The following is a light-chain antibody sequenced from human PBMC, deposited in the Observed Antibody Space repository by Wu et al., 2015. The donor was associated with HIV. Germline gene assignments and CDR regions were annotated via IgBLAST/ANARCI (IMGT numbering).Light chain of an antibody. CDR2: YAS. V-gene: IGKV3-15*01. J-gene: IGKJ4*01. Sequence: ELVMTQSPATLSVFPGERATLSCRASQSVTSNLAWYQHKPGQAPRLLIYYASSRATGIPPRFSGSGSGTEFTLTISSVQSEDFAVYYCQQYNNWPPITFGGGTKVEIK. CDR1: QSVTSN. CDR3: QQYNNWPPIT.